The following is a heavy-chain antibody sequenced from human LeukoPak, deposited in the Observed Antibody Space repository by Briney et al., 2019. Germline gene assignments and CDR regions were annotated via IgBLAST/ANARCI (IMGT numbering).Heavy chain of an antibody. D-gene: IGHD3-10*01. V-gene: IGHV4-39*01. CDR1: RDPVSSNYYY. CDR3: AGRMGSGTVPHFDY. CDR2: IYHSGPP. J-gene: IGHJ4*02. Sequence: AETLPLTCSVSRDPVSSNYYYWRWIRPPPGKGLEWMGTIYHSGPPYYNPSLKSRVTIFVDAPNNHLSLRLTSVAAADAGVYYCAGRMGSGTVPHFDYWGRGALVIVSS.